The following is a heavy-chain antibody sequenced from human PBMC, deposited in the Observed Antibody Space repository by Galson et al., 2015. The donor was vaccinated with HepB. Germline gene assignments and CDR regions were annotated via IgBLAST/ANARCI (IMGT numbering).Heavy chain of an antibody. V-gene: IGHV4-30-4*01. D-gene: IGHD4-17*01. CDR3: ARERIYDYGAYYYGMDV. CDR2: IYYSGST. Sequence: SLTCTVSGGSISSGDYYWSWIRQPPGKGLEWIGYIYYSGSTYYNPSLKSRLTISVDTSKNQFSLKLSSVTAADTAVYYCARERIYDYGAYYYGMDVWGQGTTVTVSS. J-gene: IGHJ6*02. CDR1: GGSISSGDYY.